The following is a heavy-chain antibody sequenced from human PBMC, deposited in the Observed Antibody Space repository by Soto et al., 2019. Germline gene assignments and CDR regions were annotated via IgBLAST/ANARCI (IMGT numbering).Heavy chain of an antibody. CDR1: GYTFTGYY. D-gene: IGHD5-12*01. V-gene: IGHV1-2*04. Sequence: ASVKVSCKASGYTFTGYYMHWVRQAPGQGLEWMGWVNPNSGGTNYAQKFQGWVTMTRDTSISTAYMELSRLRSDDTAVYYCARVGPIGVATISTLFDYWGQGTLVTVSS. CDR3: ARVGPIGVATISTLFDY. J-gene: IGHJ4*02. CDR2: VNPNSGGT.